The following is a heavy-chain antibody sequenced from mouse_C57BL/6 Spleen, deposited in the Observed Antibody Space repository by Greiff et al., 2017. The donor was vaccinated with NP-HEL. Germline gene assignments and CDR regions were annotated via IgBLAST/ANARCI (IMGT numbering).Heavy chain of an antibody. CDR3: ARRHYGSSYFDY. J-gene: IGHJ2*01. D-gene: IGHD1-1*01. CDR1: GYTFTSYW. Sequence: VQLQQPGAELVKPGASVKMSCKASGYTFTSYWITWVKQRPGQGLEWIGDIYPGSGSTNYNEKFKSKATLTVDTSSSTAYMQLSSLTSEDSAVYYCARRHYGSSYFDYWGQGTTLTVSS. V-gene: IGHV1-55*01. CDR2: IYPGSGST.